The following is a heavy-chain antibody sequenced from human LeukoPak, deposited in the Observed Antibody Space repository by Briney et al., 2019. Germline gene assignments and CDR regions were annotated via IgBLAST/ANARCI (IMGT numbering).Heavy chain of an antibody. CDR3: ARDRTVVTTPYWYFDL. Sequence: ASVKVSCKASGYTFTSYGISWVRQAPGQGLEWMGWISAYNGNTNYAQKLQGRVTMTTDTSTSTAYMELRSLRSDDTAVYYCARDRTVVTTPYWYFDLWGRGTLVTVSS. V-gene: IGHV1-18*01. J-gene: IGHJ2*01. CDR1: GYTFTSYG. D-gene: IGHD4-23*01. CDR2: ISAYNGNT.